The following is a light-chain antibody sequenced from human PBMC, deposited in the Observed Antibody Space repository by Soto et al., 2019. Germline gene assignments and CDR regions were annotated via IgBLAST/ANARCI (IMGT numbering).Light chain of an antibody. J-gene: IGLJ1*01. CDR2: EVS. CDR3: SSYTSISSLGV. CDR1: SSDVGSYKY. V-gene: IGLV2-14*01. Sequence: QSVLTQPASVSGSPGQSITISCTGTSSDVGSYKYVSWYQQHPGKAPNLIIFEVSNRPSGVSDRFSGSKSGNTASLTISGLQPEDEADYYCSSYTSISSLGVFGTGTKVTVL.